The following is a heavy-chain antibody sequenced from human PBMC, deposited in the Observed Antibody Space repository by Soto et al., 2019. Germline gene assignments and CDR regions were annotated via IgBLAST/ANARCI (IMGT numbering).Heavy chain of an antibody. CDR2: INHSGST. CDR1: GGSFSGYY. D-gene: IGHD6-13*01. CDR3: ARGARSSSWRNSPQRGEDFDY. Sequence: SETLSLTCAVYGGSFSGYYWSWIRQPPGKGLEWIGEINHSGSTNYNPSLKSRVTISVDTSKNQFSLKLSSVTAADTAVYYCARGARSSSWRNSPQRGEDFDYWGQGTLVTVSS. J-gene: IGHJ4*02. V-gene: IGHV4-34*01.